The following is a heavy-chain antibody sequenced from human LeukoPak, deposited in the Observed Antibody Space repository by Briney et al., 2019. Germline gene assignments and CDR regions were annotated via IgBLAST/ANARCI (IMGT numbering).Heavy chain of an antibody. J-gene: IGHJ3*02. CDR3: ARHIYSGTDGDAFDI. D-gene: IGHD1-26*01. CDR1: GGSISSSSYY. CDR2: IYYSGTT. V-gene: IGHV4-39*01. Sequence: SETLSLTCTVSGGSISSSSYYWGWIRQPPGKELEWIGSIYYSGTTYYDPSLKSRVTTSVYTSKNQFSLKLRSVTAADTAVYYCARHIYSGTDGDAFDIWGQGTMVTVSS.